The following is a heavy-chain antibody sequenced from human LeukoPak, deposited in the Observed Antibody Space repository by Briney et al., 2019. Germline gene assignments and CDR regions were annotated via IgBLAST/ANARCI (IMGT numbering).Heavy chain of an antibody. CDR2: ISWDGGST. Sequence: GGSLRLSCAASGFTFDDYTMHWVRQAPGKGLGWVSLISWDGGSTYYADSVKGRFTISRDNSKNPLYLQMNSLRTEDTALYYCAKDGYSYGYRLPMDVWGKGTTVTISS. CDR1: GFTFDDYT. J-gene: IGHJ6*03. V-gene: IGHV3-43*01. D-gene: IGHD5-18*01. CDR3: AKDGYSYGYRLPMDV.